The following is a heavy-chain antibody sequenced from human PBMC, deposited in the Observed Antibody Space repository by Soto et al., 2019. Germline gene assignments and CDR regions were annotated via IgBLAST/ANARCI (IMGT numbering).Heavy chain of an antibody. CDR2: INAGNGNT. V-gene: IGHV1-3*01. Sequence: GASVKVSCKASGYSFTSYAIYWVRQAPGQRLEWIGWINAGNGNTKYSQKFQGRVTSTSDTSASTAYMGLSSLRSEDTAVYFCARGVENIVVVLDVFGYYGMDVWGQGTTVTVSS. D-gene: IGHD2-2*01. CDR1: GYSFTSYA. J-gene: IGHJ6*02. CDR3: ARGVENIVVVLDVFGYYGMDV.